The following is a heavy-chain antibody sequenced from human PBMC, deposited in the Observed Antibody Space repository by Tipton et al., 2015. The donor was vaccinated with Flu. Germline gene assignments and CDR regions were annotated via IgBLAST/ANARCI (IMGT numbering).Heavy chain of an antibody. V-gene: IGHV4-38-2*01. CDR2: IYHSGST. CDR1: GYSISSGYY. Sequence: TLSLTCAVSGYSISSGYYWGWVRQPPGEGLEWIGSIYHSGSTYYNPSLKGRVTISVDTSKNQFSLKLSSVTAADTAVYYCARVKSGARDYFDYWGQGTLVAGSS. CDR3: ARVKSGARDYFDY. D-gene: IGHD1-26*01. J-gene: IGHJ4*02.